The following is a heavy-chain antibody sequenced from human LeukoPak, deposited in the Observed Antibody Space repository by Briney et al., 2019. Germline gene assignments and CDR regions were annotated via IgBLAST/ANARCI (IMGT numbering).Heavy chain of an antibody. J-gene: IGHJ4*02. CDR2: INPSGGST. D-gene: IGHD2-15*01. CDR1: GYTFTSYY. Sequence: GASVKVSCMASGYTFTSYYMHWVRQAPGQGLEWMGIINPSGGSTSYAQKFQGRVTMTRDTSSSTVYMELSSLRSEDMAVYYCARDYLKVVVAGTAPSAGHMDYWGQGTLVTVSS. CDR3: ARDYLKVVVAGTAPSAGHMDY. V-gene: IGHV1-46*01.